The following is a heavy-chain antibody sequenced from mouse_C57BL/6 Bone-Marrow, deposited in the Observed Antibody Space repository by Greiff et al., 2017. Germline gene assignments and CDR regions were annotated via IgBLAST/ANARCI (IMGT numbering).Heavy chain of an antibody. V-gene: IGHV1-20*01. CDR2: INPYNGDT. J-gene: IGHJ2*01. D-gene: IGHD2-3*01. CDR1: GYSFTGYF. CDR3: ARSPSYDYFDY. Sequence: VQLKESGPELVKPGDSVKISCKASGYSFTGYFMNWVMQSHGKSLEWIGRINPYNGDTFYNQKFKGKATLTVDKSSSTAHMELRSLTSEDSAVYYCARSPSYDYFDYWGQGTTLTVSS.